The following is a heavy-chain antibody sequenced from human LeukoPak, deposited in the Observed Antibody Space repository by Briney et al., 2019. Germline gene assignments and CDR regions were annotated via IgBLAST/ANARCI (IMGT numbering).Heavy chain of an antibody. CDR2: INGSGGST. D-gene: IGHD3-22*01. CDR3: AKGGATYYYDSSGYNLFDY. CDR1: GFTFSSYA. V-gene: IGHV3-23*01. Sequence: GGSLRLSCAASGFTFSSYAMSWVRQAPGKGLEWVSAINGSGGSTYYADSVKGRFTISRDNSKNTLYLQMNSLRAEDTAVYYCAKGGATYYYDSSGYNLFDYWGQGTLVTVSS. J-gene: IGHJ4*02.